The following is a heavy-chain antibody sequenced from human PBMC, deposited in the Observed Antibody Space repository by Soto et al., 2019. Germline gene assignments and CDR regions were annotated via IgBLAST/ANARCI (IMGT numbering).Heavy chain of an antibody. CDR2: INAGNGET. D-gene: IGHD2-2*02. J-gene: IGHJ5*02. Sequence: ASVKVSCKASGYTFTTYTIQWVRQAPGQRLEWMGWINAGNGETKYSQNFQGRVTITRDTSASTAYMELNSLRSEDTAVYYCARSTTSCYSLCWFDPWGQGTLVNVSS. CDR3: ARSTTSCYSLCWFDP. CDR1: GYTFTTYT. V-gene: IGHV1-3*01.